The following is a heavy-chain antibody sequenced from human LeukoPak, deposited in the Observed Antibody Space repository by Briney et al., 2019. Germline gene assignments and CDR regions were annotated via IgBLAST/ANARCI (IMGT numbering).Heavy chain of an antibody. V-gene: IGHV3-33*01. J-gene: IGHJ2*01. CDR3: ARGSGTTDWYFDL. CDR2: IWYDGSNK. Sequence: GGSLRLSCKASGFTFRNYVMDWVRQAPAKGLEWVAIIWYDGSNKYSADSVKGRFTISRDNSKNTLYLQMNSLRAEDTAVYYCARGSGTTDWYFDLWGRGTLVTVSS. D-gene: IGHD1-7*01. CDR1: GFTFRNYV.